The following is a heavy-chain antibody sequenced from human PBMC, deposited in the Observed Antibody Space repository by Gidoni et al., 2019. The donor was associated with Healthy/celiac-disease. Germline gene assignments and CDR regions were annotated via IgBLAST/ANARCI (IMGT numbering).Heavy chain of an antibody. V-gene: IGHV3-48*04. D-gene: IGHD3-3*01. J-gene: IGHJ6*02. CDR1: GFTFSSYS. CDR3: AREYYDFWSGDSSDYYYYYGMDV. Sequence: EVQLVASGGGLVQPGGSLRLSCAASGFTFSSYSMNWVRQAPGKGLEWVSYISSSSSTIYYADSGKGRFTISRDNAKNSLYLQMNSLRAEDTAVYYCAREYYDFWSGDSSDYYYYYGMDVWGQGTTVTVSS. CDR2: ISSSSSTI.